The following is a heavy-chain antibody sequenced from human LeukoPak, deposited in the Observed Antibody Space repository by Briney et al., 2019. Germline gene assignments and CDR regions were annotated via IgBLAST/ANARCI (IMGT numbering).Heavy chain of an antibody. J-gene: IGHJ4*02. Sequence: GGSLRPSCAASGFTFSSYAMHWARQAPGKGLEYVSAIRINGGRTSYANSVKGRCTLPRDNSKNTLYFQMGSLRAEDMAVYYCARGAGSMVRGVIRANIDYWGQGTVVTVSS. D-gene: IGHD3-10*01. V-gene: IGHV3-64*01. CDR3: ARGAGSMVRGVIRANIDY. CDR1: GFTFSSYA. CDR2: IRINGGRT.